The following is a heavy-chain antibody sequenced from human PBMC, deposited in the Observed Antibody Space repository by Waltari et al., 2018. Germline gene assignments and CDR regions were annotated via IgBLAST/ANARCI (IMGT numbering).Heavy chain of an antibody. V-gene: IGHV4-39*01. CDR1: GGSISSSSYY. J-gene: IGHJ4*02. CDR3: ARGQTLRYFDWLYYFDY. CDR2: IYYSGIT. Sequence: QLQLQESGPGLVKPSETLSLTCTVSGGSISSSSYYWGWIRQPPGKGLEWIGSIYYSGITYYNPSLKSRVTISLDTSKNQFSLKLSSVTAADTAVYYCARGQTLRYFDWLYYFDYWGQGTLVTVSS. D-gene: IGHD3-9*01.